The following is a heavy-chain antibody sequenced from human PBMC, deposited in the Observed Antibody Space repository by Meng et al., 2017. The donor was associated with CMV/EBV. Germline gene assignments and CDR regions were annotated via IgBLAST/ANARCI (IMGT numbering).Heavy chain of an antibody. CDR1: GFTFSTAW. CDR2: IKSKTDGGTT. CDR3: TTESAIFGVVKVNYYYGMDV. Sequence: GGSLRLSCAASGFTFSTAWISWVRQAPGKGLEWVGRIKSKTDGGTTDYAAPVKGRFTISRDDSKNTLYLQMNSLKTEDTAVYYCTTESAIFGVVKVNYYYGMDVWGQGTTVTVSS. J-gene: IGHJ6*02. D-gene: IGHD3-3*01. V-gene: IGHV3-15*01.